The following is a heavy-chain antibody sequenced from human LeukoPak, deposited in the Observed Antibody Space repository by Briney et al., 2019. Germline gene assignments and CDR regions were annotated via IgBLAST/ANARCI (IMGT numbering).Heavy chain of an antibody. CDR2: ISGSGGST. V-gene: IGHV3-23*01. D-gene: IGHD5-12*01. CDR1: GFTFSSYA. J-gene: IGHJ4*02. CDR3: AKEPGYSGYDYGDY. Sequence: TGGSLRLSCAASGFTFSSYAMSWVRQSPGKGLEWVSGISGSGGSTYYADSVKGRFTISRDNSKNTLYLQMNSLRAEDTAAYYCAKEPGYSGYDYGDYWGQGTLVTVSS.